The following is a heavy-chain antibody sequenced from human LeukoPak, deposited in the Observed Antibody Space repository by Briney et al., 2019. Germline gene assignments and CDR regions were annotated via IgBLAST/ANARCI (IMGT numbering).Heavy chain of an antibody. J-gene: IGHJ4*02. Sequence: GGSLRLSCAASGFTFSTYWVSWVRQAPGKGLEWVANIKEDGYEKYYVDSVKGRFTISRDNAKNSLYLQMNSLRAEDTAVYYCVSQSGENYWGQGTLVTVSS. CDR3: VSQSGENY. V-gene: IGHV3-7*02. D-gene: IGHD3-16*01. CDR2: IKEDGYEK. CDR1: GFTFSTYW.